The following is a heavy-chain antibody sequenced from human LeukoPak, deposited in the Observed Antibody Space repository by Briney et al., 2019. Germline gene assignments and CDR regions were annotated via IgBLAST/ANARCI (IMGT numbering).Heavy chain of an antibody. CDR2: ISYDGSNK. D-gene: IGHD5-18*01. J-gene: IGHJ4*02. V-gene: IGHV3-30*18. CDR1: GFAFSSYG. CDR3: AKLMAMVSPFDY. Sequence: GRSLRLSCAASGFAFSSYGMHWVRQAPGKGLEWVAVISYDGSNKYCADSVKGRFTISRDNSKNTLYLQMNSLRAEDTAVYYCAKLMAMVSPFDYWGQGTLVTVSS.